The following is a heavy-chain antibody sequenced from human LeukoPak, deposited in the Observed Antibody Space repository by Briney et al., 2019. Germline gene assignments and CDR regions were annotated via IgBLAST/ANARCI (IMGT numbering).Heavy chain of an antibody. CDR3: ARSYCSSTSCYSPDY. D-gene: IGHD2-2*01. CDR2: MSPKSGNT. Sequence: ASVKVSCKASGCTFTSYDINWVRQATGQGPEWMGWMSPKSGNTVYAQKFQGRVTITRNTPISTVYMELRSLRSEDTAVYYCARSYCSSTSCYSPDYWGQGTLVTVSS. CDR1: GCTFTSYD. J-gene: IGHJ4*02. V-gene: IGHV1-8*01.